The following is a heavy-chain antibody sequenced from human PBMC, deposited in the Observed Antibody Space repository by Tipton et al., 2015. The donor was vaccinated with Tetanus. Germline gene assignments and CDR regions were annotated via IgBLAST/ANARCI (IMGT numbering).Heavy chain of an antibody. CDR2: IWYDGSNK. Sequence: SLRLSCAASGFTFSSYGMHWVRQAPGKGLEWVAVIWYDGSNKYYADSVKGRFTISRDNSKNTLYLQMNSLRAEDTAAYYCARDNVDYYYYGMDVWGQGATVTVSS. CDR3: ARDNVDYYYYGMDV. V-gene: IGHV3-33*01. J-gene: IGHJ6*02. CDR1: GFTFSSYG.